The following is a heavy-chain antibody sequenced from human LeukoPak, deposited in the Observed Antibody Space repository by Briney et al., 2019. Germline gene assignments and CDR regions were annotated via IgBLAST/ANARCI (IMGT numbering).Heavy chain of an antibody. D-gene: IGHD5-18*01. CDR3: GRDLAYSRLDY. CDR2: INPDGNKK. Sequence: GGSLRLSCAVSGLTFSSSWMDWVRQAPGKGLEWVASINPDGNKKYSADSVKGRFTISRDNAENSLYLQMNSLRVEDTAFYYCGRDLAYSRLDYWGQGILVTVSS. CDR1: GLTFSSSW. J-gene: IGHJ4*02. V-gene: IGHV3-7*01.